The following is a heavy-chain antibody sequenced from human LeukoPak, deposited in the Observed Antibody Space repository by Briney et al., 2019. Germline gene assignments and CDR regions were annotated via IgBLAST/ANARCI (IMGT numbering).Heavy chain of an antibody. CDR2: IYHSGNT. CDR3: ARDGGSYSDIAEYFQH. V-gene: IGHV4-61*01. Sequence: PSETLSLTCTVSGGSVSSGPYYWSSIRQPPGKGLEWLGYIYHSGNTNYNPSLKSRVTISVDRSKNQFSLKLSSVTAADTAVCYCARDGGSYSDIAEYFQHWGQGTLVTVSS. J-gene: IGHJ1*01. CDR1: GGSVSSGPYY. D-gene: IGHD4-17*01.